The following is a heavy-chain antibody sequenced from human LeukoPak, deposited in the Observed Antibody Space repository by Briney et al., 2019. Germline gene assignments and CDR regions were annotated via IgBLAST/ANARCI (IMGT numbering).Heavy chain of an antibody. CDR3: ARMTVVVVAATRGNWFDP. D-gene: IGHD2-15*01. CDR2: IFSNDEK. Sequence: ESGPTLVNPTETLTLTCTVSGFSLSNARMGVSWIRQPPGKALEWLALIFSNDEKSYSTSLKSRLTISKDTSKSQVVLTMTNMDPVDTATYYCARMTVVVVAATRGNWFDPWGQGTLVTVSS. V-gene: IGHV2-26*01. J-gene: IGHJ5*02. CDR1: GFSLSNARMG.